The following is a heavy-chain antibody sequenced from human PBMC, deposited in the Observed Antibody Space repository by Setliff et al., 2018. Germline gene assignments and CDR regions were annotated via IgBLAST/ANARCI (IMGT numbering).Heavy chain of an antibody. CDR1: GFTFSNDW. J-gene: IGHJ4*02. CDR2: IKSKTDGGTI. CDR3: TTNLALVGGSFLEFGY. V-gene: IGHV3-15*01. Sequence: GGSLRLSCAASGFTFSNDWMSWVRQAPGKGLEWIGHIKSKTDGGTIHYGAPVNGRFTISRDDSKNTLYLHMNSLKTEDTAVYYCTTNLALVGGSFLEFGYWGQGTLVTVSS. D-gene: IGHD1-26*01.